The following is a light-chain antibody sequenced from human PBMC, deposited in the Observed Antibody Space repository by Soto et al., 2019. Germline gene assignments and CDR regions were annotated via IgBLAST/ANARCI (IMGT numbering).Light chain of an antibody. CDR1: QGISSY. Sequence: DIQLTQSPSFLSASVGDRVTITCRASQGISSYLAWYQQKPGKAPKLLIYAASTSQSGVPSRFSGSGSGTEFTLTISSLQPEDFATYYCQQLNSYPRALTFGGGTRWIS. CDR3: QQLNSYPRALT. V-gene: IGKV1-9*01. J-gene: IGKJ4*01. CDR2: AAS.